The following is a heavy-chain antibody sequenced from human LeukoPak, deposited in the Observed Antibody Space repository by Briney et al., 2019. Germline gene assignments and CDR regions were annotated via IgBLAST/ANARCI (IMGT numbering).Heavy chain of an antibody. V-gene: IGHV4-4*02. Sequence: SETLSLTCTVSGGAISSSNWWSWVRQPPGKGLEWIGEIFHGGSTNYNPSLKSRVTISVETSKNQFSLKLKSVTAADTAVYYCARGGYYGSGNDFRFDPWGQGTLVTVSS. D-gene: IGHD3-10*01. CDR3: ARGGYYGSGNDFRFDP. CDR2: IFHGGST. CDR1: GGAISSSNW. J-gene: IGHJ5*02.